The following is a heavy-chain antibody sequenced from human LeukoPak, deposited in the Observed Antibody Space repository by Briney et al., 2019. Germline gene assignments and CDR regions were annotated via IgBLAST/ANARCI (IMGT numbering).Heavy chain of an antibody. CDR2: ISGDSGDT. Sequence: GGSLRLSCAASGFSFSASYMTWVRQAPGKGLEWLSYISGDSGDTNYADSVKGRFTISRDNAKNSLYLQMNSLRVEDTAGYFCARDPRTVRIWGQGTLVTVSS. CDR1: GFSFSASY. CDR3: ARDPRTVRI. D-gene: IGHD1-1*01. J-gene: IGHJ4*02. V-gene: IGHV3-11*06.